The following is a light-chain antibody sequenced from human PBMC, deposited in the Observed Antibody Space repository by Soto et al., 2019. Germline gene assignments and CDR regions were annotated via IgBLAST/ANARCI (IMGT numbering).Light chain of an antibody. V-gene: IGLV6-57*04. Sequence: NFMLTQPHSVSESPEKTVTISCTRSSGDIASNYVQWYQQRPGSAPTTVIFEDNQRPSGVPDRFSGSIDTSSNSASLTISGLKTEDEADYYCATWDDSLNVVFGGGTKLTVL. CDR2: EDN. J-gene: IGLJ2*01. CDR3: ATWDDSLNVV. CDR1: SGDIASNY.